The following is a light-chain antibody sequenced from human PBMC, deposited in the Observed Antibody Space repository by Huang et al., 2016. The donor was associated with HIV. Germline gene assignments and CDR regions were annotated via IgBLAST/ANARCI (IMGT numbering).Light chain of an antibody. CDR3: MQGTHLFT. CDR1: QSLIHSNGNTY. CDR2: QVS. V-gene: IGKV2-30*02. J-gene: IGKJ4*01. Sequence: VVLTQSPLYLSVTLGQPASISCRSSQSLIHSNGNTYVNWVQQRPGQSPRRLISQVSRRDSGVPDRFSGSGSGTDFTLKISRVEAEDVGFYYCMQGTHLFTFGGGTRVDIK.